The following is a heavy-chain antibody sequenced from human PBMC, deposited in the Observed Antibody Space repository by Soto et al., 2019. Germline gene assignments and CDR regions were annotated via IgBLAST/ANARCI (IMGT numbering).Heavy chain of an antibody. D-gene: IGHD3-22*01. CDR2: IYYSGST. J-gene: IGHJ6*02. Sequence: SETLSLTCAVYGGSFSGYYWSWIRQPPGKGLEWIGYIYYSGSTNYNPSLKSRVTISVDTSKNQFSLKLSSVTAADTAVYYCARHAEKDYYDSSGYPYYYGMDVWGQGTTVTVSS. CDR3: ARHAEKDYYDSSGYPYYYGMDV. CDR1: GGSFSGYY. V-gene: IGHV4-59*08.